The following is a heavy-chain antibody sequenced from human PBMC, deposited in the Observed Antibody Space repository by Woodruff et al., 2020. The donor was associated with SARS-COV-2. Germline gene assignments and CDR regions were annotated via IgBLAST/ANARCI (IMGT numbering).Heavy chain of an antibody. CDR3: ARGLRIRSEFDI. V-gene: IGHV3-11*06. Sequence: VKGRFTISRDNAKNSLYLQMNSLRAEDTAVYHCARGLRIRSEFDIWGQGTMVTVSS. D-gene: IGHD3-3*02. J-gene: IGHJ3*02.